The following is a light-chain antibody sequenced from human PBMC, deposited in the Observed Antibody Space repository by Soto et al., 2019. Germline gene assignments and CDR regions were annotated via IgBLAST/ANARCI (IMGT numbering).Light chain of an antibody. CDR2: DAT. J-gene: IGKJ3*01. Sequence: ESVLTQSPATLSLSPGERATLSCRASQSVYSYLAWYQQKPGQAPRLLIHDATNRATGIPARFSGSGSGTDFTLTIGSLEPEDFAVYYCQHRSKWPFTFGPGTKVDIK. CDR1: QSVYSY. CDR3: QHRSKWPFT. V-gene: IGKV3-11*01.